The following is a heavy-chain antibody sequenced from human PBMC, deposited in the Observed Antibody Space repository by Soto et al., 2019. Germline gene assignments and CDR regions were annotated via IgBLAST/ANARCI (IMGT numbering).Heavy chain of an antibody. V-gene: IGHV3-30*18. Sequence: GGALRLSCAASGFTFSSYGMHWVRQAPGKGLEWVAVISYDGSNKYYADSVKGRFTISRDNSKNTLYLQMNSLRAEDTAVYYCAKSEITMVRGVPTLDYWGQGTLVNVSS. CDR1: GFTFSSYG. CDR2: ISYDGSNK. D-gene: IGHD3-10*01. J-gene: IGHJ4*02. CDR3: AKSEITMVRGVPTLDY.